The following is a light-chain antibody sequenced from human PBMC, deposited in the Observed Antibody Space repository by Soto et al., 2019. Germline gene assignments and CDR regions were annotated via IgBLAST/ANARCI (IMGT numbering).Light chain of an antibody. CDR1: QSVSSN. CDR2: GAS. Sequence: NQSAVAVSVSTGERATLSCRASQSVSSNLAWYQQKLGQAPRLLIYGASSRATGIPDRFSGSGSGTDFTLTISRFEPEDGTGYCCKLYGCFLRPFG. J-gene: IGKJ2*01. V-gene: IGKV3-20*01. CDR3: KLYGCFLRP.